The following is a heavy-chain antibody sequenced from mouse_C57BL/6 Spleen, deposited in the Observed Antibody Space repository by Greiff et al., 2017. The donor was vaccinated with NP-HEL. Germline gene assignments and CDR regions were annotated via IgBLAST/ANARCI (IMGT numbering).Heavy chain of an antibody. CDR2: INPSTGGT. V-gene: IGHV1-42*01. J-gene: IGHJ2*01. Sequence: VQLQQSGPELVKPGASVKISCKASGYSFTGYYMNWVKQSPEKSLEWIGEINPSTGGTTYNQKFKAKATLTVDKSSSTAYMQLKSLTSEDSAVYYCARRGYSNYGFDYWGKAPLSQSPQ. D-gene: IGHD2-5*01. CDR3: ARRGYSNYGFDY. CDR1: GYSFTGYY.